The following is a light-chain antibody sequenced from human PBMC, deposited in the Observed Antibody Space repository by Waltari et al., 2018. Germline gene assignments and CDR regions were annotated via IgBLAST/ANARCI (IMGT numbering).Light chain of an antibody. V-gene: IGLV1-44*01. Sequence: QSVLTQPPSASGTPGQRVTISCSGSSSNIGSNTVNWYQQLPGTAPKLLIYSNSRRPSGVPDRFSGSKSGTSASLAISGLQSEDEADYYCAAWDDSLNGRWVFGGGTKLTVL. J-gene: IGLJ3*02. CDR1: SSNIGSNT. CDR3: AAWDDSLNGRWV. CDR2: SNS.